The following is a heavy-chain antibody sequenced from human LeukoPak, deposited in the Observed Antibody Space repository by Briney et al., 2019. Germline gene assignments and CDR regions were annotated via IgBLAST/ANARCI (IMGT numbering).Heavy chain of an antibody. CDR1: GFTFSSYA. J-gene: IGHJ4*02. D-gene: IGHD3-22*01. CDR3: AKDLTYYYDSSGYTPLY. V-gene: IGHV3-23*01. Sequence: GGSLRLSCATSGFTFSSYAMSWVRQAPGKGLEWVSAISGSGGSTYYADSVKGRFTISRDNSKNTLYLQMNSLRAEDTAVYYCAKDLTYYYDSSGYTPLYWGQGTLVTVSS. CDR2: ISGSGGST.